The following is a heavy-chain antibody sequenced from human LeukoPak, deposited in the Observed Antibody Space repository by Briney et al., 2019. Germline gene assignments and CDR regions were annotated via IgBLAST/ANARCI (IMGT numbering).Heavy chain of an antibody. V-gene: IGHV3-30*02. CDR2: IRYDAINK. Sequence: GGSLRLSCAASGFTFSTYGMHWVRQAPAKGLGWVAFIRYDAINKYYADSVKGRFTISRDNSRNTLYLQMNSLRAEDTALYYCAQDGDTVSGTYYFDMDVWGKGTTVTISS. CDR3: AQDGDTVSGTYYFDMDV. CDR1: GFTFSTYG. D-gene: IGHD1-26*01. J-gene: IGHJ6*03.